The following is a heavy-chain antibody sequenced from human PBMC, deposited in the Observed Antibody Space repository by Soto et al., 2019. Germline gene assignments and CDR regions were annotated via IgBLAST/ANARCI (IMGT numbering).Heavy chain of an antibody. D-gene: IGHD3-22*01. V-gene: IGHV3-23*01. CDR2: ISAGAVAT. Sequence: WWSLRLSCSASVFTCSSYAMSWVRQAPGKGLEWVSAISAGAVATNYADSVKGRFTISRDNSKNTLYLQMNSLRAEDTAVYYCAKGRESSGSYRPFDYWGQGALVTVSS. CDR3: AKGRESSGSYRPFDY. J-gene: IGHJ4*02. CDR1: VFTCSSYA.